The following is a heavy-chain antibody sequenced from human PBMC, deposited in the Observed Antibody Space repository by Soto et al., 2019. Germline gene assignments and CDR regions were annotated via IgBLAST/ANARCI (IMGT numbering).Heavy chain of an antibody. V-gene: IGHV3-23*01. Sequence: EVQLLESGGGLVQPGGSLRLSCAASGFTFSSYAMSWVRQAPGKGLEWVSAISGSGGSTYYADSVKGRFTISRDNSKNSLYLQMNSLRAEDTAVYYCAKDLWQPLGRNWFDPWGQGTLVTVSS. CDR2: ISGSGGST. J-gene: IGHJ5*02. D-gene: IGHD7-27*01. CDR1: GFTFSSYA. CDR3: AKDLWQPLGRNWFDP.